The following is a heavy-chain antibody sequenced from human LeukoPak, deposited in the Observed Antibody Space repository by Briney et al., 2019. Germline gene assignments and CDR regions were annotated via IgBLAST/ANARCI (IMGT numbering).Heavy chain of an antibody. CDR3: ARAVRGYSYGYVFDY. Sequence: SETLSLTCAVYGGSFSGYYWSWIRQPPGKGLEWIGYIYYSGSTNYNPSLKSRVTISVDTSKNQFSLKLSSVTAADTAVYYCARAVRGYSYGYVFDYWGQGTLVTVSS. J-gene: IGHJ4*02. CDR1: GGSFSGYY. V-gene: IGHV4-59*01. CDR2: IYYSGST. D-gene: IGHD5-18*01.